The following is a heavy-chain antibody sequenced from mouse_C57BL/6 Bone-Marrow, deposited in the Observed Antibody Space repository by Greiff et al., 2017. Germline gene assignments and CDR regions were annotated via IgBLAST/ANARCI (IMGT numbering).Heavy chain of an antibody. Sequence: EVMLVESGGGLVQPGGSLSLSCAASGFTFTDYYMSWVRQPPGKALEWLGFIRNKANGYTTEFSASVKGRFTISRDNSQSILYLQMNALRAEDSATYYRARGYYYLDYWGQGTTPTVSP. CDR1: GFTFTDYY. CDR2: IRNKANGYTT. CDR3: ARGYYYLDY. D-gene: IGHD2-14*01. J-gene: IGHJ2*01. V-gene: IGHV7-3*01.